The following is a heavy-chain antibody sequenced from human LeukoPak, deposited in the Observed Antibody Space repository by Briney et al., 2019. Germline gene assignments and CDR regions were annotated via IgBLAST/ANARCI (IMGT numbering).Heavy chain of an antibody. V-gene: IGHV3-48*03. J-gene: IGHJ6*04. Sequence: GGSLILSCSASGFTFSSHEMKRVRQAPGKGLEWVSYIHSSGRTKNDSDSEKDRFPTSIDNHKNALYLQMNSLRAEDRAVFYCARAPRTTIFGGQVDVWGEGTTVTVSS. CDR2: IHSSGRTK. CDR3: ARAPRTTIFGGQVDV. D-gene: IGHD3-3*01. CDR1: GFTFSSHE.